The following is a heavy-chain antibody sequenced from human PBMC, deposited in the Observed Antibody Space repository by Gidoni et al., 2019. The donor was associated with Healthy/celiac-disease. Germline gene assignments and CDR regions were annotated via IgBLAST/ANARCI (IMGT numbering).Heavy chain of an antibody. CDR1: GFTFGSYA. Sequence: EVQLVESGGGLVQPGGSLRLSCPASGFTFGSYAMSWVRQAPGKGREWVSAISGSGGSTYYADSVKGRFTISRDNSKNTLYLQMNSLRAEDTAVYYCAKNPGVAATLDYWGQGTLVTVSS. D-gene: IGHD2-15*01. CDR3: AKNPGVAATLDY. V-gene: IGHV3-23*04. CDR2: ISGSGGST. J-gene: IGHJ4*02.